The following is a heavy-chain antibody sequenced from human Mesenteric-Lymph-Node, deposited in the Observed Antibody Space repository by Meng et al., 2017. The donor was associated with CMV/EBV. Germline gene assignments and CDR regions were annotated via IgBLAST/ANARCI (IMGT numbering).Heavy chain of an antibody. D-gene: IGHD3-22*01. J-gene: IGHJ4*02. CDR2: IYYSGST. CDR3: AREGDYYDSSGYNPFDY. Sequence: QLQLQESGPGLVKPSETLSLTCTVSGGSISSSSYYWGWIRQPPGKGLEWIGSIYYSGSTYYNPSLKSRVTISVDTSKNQFSLKLSSVTAADTAVYYCAREGDYYDSSGYNPFDYWGQGTLVTVSS. CDR1: GGSISSSSYY. V-gene: IGHV4-39*07.